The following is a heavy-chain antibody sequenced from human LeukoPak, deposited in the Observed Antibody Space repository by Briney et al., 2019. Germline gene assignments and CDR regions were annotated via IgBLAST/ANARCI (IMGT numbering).Heavy chain of an antibody. CDR3: ARDWNSSGYYPVHAFDI. V-gene: IGHV1-69*05. CDR2: IIPIFGTA. D-gene: IGHD3-22*01. J-gene: IGHJ3*02. Sequence: GASVKVSCKAFGGTFSSYAISWVRQAPGQGLEWMGRIIPIFGTANYAQKFQGRVTITTDESTSTAYMELSSLRSEDTAVYYCARDWNSSGYYPVHAFDIWGQGTMVTVSS. CDR1: GGTFSSYA.